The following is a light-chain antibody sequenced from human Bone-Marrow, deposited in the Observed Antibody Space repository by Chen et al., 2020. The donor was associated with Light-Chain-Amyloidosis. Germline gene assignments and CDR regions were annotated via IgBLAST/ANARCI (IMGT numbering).Light chain of an antibody. CDR3: QVWDRGSDRPV. CDR2: DDS. V-gene: IGLV3-21*02. Sequence: SYVLTQPSSVSVAPGQTATIACGGNNIGATSVHWYQQTPGQAPLLGVYDDSDRPSGIPERLSGPNSGNTATLTISRVEAGDEADYYCQVWDRGSDRPVFGGGTKLTVL. CDR1: NIGATS. J-gene: IGLJ3*02.